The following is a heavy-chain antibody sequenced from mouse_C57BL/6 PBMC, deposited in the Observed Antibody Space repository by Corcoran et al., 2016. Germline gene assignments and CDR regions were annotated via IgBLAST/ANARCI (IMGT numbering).Heavy chain of an antibody. V-gene: IGHV1-19*01. J-gene: IGHJ2*01. CDR1: GYTFTDYY. CDR3: ARNYGSSYYFDY. Sequence: EVQLQQSGPVLVKPGASVKMSCKASGYTFTDYYMNWVKQSHGKSLEWIGVINPYNGGTSYNQKFKGKATLTVDKSSSTAYMELNSLTSEDSAVYYCARNYGSSYYFDYWGQGTTHTVSS. D-gene: IGHD1-1*01. CDR2: INPYNGGT.